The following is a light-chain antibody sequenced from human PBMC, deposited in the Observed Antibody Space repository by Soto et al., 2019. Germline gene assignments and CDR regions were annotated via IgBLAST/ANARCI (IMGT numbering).Light chain of an antibody. V-gene: IGKV1-39*01. CDR3: QQSYSTPLL. Sequence: DTQMTQSPSSLSASVGDRVTITCRASQSISSYLNWYQQKPGKAPKLLIYAASSLQSGVPSRFSGSGSGTDFTLTISSLQPEDFATYYCQQSYSTPLLFGQGTKVEIK. CDR2: AAS. J-gene: IGKJ1*01. CDR1: QSISSY.